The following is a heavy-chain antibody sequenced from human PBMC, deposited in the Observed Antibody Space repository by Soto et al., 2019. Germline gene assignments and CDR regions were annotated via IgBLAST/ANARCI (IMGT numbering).Heavy chain of an antibody. D-gene: IGHD3-22*01. CDR1: GYSFTSYW. CDR2: IDPSDSYT. Sequence: GESLKISCKGSGYSFTSYWISWVRQMPGKGLEWMGRIDPSDSYTNYSPSFQGHVTISADKSISTAYLQWSSLKASDTAMYYCARRYYYDSSGYAFDIWGQGTMVTVS. J-gene: IGHJ3*02. V-gene: IGHV5-10-1*01. CDR3: ARRYYYDSSGYAFDI.